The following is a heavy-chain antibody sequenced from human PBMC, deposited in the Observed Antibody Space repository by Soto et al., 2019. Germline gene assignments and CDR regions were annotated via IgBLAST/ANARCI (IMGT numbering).Heavy chain of an antibody. Sequence: GASVKVSCKASGGTFSSYAISWVRQAPGQGLEWMGGIIPIFGTANYAQKFQGRVTITADESTSTAYMELSSLRSEDTAVYYCARGSGSYRYYYGMDVWGQGTTVTVSS. V-gene: IGHV1-69*13. CDR2: IIPIFGTA. D-gene: IGHD1-26*01. J-gene: IGHJ6*02. CDR3: ARGSGSYRYYYGMDV. CDR1: GGTFSSYA.